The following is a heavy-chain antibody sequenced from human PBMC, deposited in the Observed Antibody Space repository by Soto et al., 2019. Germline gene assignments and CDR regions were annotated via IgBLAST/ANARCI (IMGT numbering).Heavy chain of an antibody. CDR2: IIPIFGTA. CDR3: ASSGYSSSWYTIRSKSNWFDP. V-gene: IGHV1-69*01. CDR1: GGTFSSYA. Sequence: QVQLVQSGAEVKKPGSSVKVSCKASGGTFSSYAISWVRQAPGQGLEWMGGIIPIFGTANYAQKFQGRVTITADESTSTAYMELSSLRSEDTAVYYCASSGYSSSWYTIRSKSNWFDPWGQGTLVTVSS. J-gene: IGHJ5*02. D-gene: IGHD6-13*01.